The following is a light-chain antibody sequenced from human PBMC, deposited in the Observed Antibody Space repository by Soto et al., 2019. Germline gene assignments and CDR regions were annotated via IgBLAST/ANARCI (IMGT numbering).Light chain of an antibody. Sequence: SQMTQSPSSLSASVGERVTITCRASQSVRSWLAWYQQKPLKAPKLLIYAASSLQSGVPSRFSGSGSGTDFTLTISSLQPEDFATYYCLQDYNYPFPFGPRTKVDI. CDR1: QSVRSW. CDR3: LQDYNYPFP. CDR2: AAS. J-gene: IGKJ3*01. V-gene: IGKV1-6*01.